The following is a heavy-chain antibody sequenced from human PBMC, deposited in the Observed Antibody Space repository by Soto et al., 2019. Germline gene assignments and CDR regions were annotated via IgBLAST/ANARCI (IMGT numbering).Heavy chain of an antibody. CDR3: ERDFTDDAFDL. CDR1: GITFSDYW. J-gene: IGHJ3*01. V-gene: IGHV3-7*03. Sequence: PGGSLRLSCAASGITFSDYWMSWVRQAPGKGLEWVAKIKQDGSEKLYVGSVKGRFAVSRDNAKNSLYLQMNSLRVEDTAVYFCERDFTDDAFDLWGQGTMVTVSS. CDR2: IKQDGSEK.